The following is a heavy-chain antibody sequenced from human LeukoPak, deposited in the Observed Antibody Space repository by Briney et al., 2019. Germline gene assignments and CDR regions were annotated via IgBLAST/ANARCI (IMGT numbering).Heavy chain of an antibody. D-gene: IGHD3-3*01. CDR3: ARQPYYDWLRNWFDP. V-gene: IGHV5-51*01. CDR2: IYPGDSDT. Sequence: GESLKISCKGSGYSFTSYWIGWVRQMPGKGLGWMGIIYPGDSDTRYSPSFQGQVTISADKSISTAHLQWSSLKASDTAMYYCARQPYYDWLRNWFDPWGQGTLVTVSS. J-gene: IGHJ5*02. CDR1: GYSFTSYW.